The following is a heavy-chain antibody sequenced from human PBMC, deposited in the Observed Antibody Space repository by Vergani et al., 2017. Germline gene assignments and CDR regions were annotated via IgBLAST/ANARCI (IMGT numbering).Heavy chain of an antibody. V-gene: IGHV3-7*03. D-gene: IGHD1-7*01. J-gene: IGHJ4*02. Sequence: EVQLVESGGGLVQPGGSLRLSCAASGFTFSSYWMSWVRQAPGKGLEWVANIKQDGSEKYYVDSVKGRFTISRDNAKNSLYLQMNSLRAEDTAVYYCARGTGGLELRPFDYWGQGTLVTVSS. CDR1: GFTFSSYW. CDR3: ARGTGGLELRPFDY. CDR2: IKQDGSEK.